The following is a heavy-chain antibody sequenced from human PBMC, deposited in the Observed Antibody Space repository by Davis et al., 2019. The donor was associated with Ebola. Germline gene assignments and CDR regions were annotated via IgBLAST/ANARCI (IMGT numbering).Heavy chain of an antibody. Sequence: GESPKISCAASGFTFSSYGMHWVRQAPGKGLEWVTYIRNDGSRAYYGDSVKGRFTISRDNSKNTLYLQMNSLRAEDTAVYYCARGEMATIPYYYGMDVWGQGTTVTVSS. V-gene: IGHV3-30*02. J-gene: IGHJ6*02. CDR3: ARGEMATIPYYYGMDV. CDR1: GFTFSSYG. CDR2: IRNDGSRA. D-gene: IGHD5-24*01.